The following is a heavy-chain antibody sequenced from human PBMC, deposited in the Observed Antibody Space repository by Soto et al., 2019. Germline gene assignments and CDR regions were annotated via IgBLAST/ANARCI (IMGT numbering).Heavy chain of an antibody. Sequence: GSLRLSCAASGFTFSSYAMSWVRQAPGKGLEWVSAISGSGGSTYYADSVKGRFTISRDNSKNTLYLQMNSLRAEDTAVYYCAKDLRGEIAARPYYFDYWGQGTLVTVSS. V-gene: IGHV3-23*01. CDR1: GFTFSSYA. D-gene: IGHD6-6*01. J-gene: IGHJ4*02. CDR2: ISGSGGST. CDR3: AKDLRGEIAARPYYFDY.